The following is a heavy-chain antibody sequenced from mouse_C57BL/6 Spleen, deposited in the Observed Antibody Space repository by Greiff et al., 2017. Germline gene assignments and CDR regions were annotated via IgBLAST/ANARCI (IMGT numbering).Heavy chain of an antibody. CDR1: GFTFSDYY. Sequence: EVKLVESEGGLVQPGSSMKLSCTASGFTFSDYYMAWVRQVPEKGLEWVANINYDGSSTYYLDSLKSRFIISRDNSKNILYLQMSSLKSEDTATYYCAREEIYYGNYGRYFDVWGTGTTVTVSS. J-gene: IGHJ1*03. CDR3: AREEIYYGNYGRYFDV. CDR2: INYDGSST. V-gene: IGHV5-16*01. D-gene: IGHD2-1*01.